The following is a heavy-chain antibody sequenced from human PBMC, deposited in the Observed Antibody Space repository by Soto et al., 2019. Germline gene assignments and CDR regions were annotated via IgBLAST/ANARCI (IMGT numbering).Heavy chain of an antibody. Sequence: ASVKVSCKASGYTFTSYYMHWVRQAPGQGLERMGIINPSGGSTSYAQKFQGRVTMTRDTSTSTVYMELSSLRSEDTAVYYCSRFGGIAARRGLGTTYYFDYWGQGTLVTVSS. J-gene: IGHJ4*02. CDR3: SRFGGIAARRGLGTTYYFDY. CDR2: INPSGGST. D-gene: IGHD6-6*01. CDR1: GYTFTSYY. V-gene: IGHV1-46*01.